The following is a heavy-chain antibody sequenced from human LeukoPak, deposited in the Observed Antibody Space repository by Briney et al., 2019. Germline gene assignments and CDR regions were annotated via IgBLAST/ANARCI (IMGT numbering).Heavy chain of an antibody. J-gene: IGHJ4*02. V-gene: IGHV4-59*01. CDR3: ARDRRDGYNKIYFDY. Sequence: SETLSLTCTVSGGSISSYYWSWIRQPPGKGLEWIGYIYYSGSTNYNPSLKSRVTISVDTSKNQFSLKLSSVTAADTAVYYCARDRRDGYNKIYFDYWGQGTLVTVSS. CDR1: GGSISSYY. CDR2: IYYSGST. D-gene: IGHD5-24*01.